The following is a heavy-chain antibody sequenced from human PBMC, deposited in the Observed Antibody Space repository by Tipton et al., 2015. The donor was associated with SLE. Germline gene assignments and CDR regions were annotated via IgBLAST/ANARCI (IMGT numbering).Heavy chain of an antibody. CDR2: IYYSGST. V-gene: IGHV4-59*01. CDR1: GGSISSYY. J-gene: IGHJ6*02. Sequence: TLSLTCTVSGGSISSYYWSWIRQPPGKGLEWIGYIYYSGSTNYNPPLKSRVTISVDTSKIQFSLKLSSVTAADTAVYYCARSSPFYYYYSMDVWGQGTTVTVSS. CDR3: ARSSPFYYYYSMDV.